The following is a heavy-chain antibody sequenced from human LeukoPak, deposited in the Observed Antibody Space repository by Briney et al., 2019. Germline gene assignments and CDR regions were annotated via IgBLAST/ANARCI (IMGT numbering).Heavy chain of an antibody. CDR3: ARSYYGSGSYYNFDY. J-gene: IGHJ4*02. V-gene: IGHV4-59*01. CDR2: IYYSGST. D-gene: IGHD3-10*01. Sequence: KSSETLSLTCDVSGGSITQTNYWTWLRQPPGKGLEWIGYIYYSGSTNYNPSLKSRVTISVDTSKNQFSQKLSSVTAADTAAYYCARSYYGSGSYYNFDYWGQGTLVTVSS. CDR1: GGSITQTNY.